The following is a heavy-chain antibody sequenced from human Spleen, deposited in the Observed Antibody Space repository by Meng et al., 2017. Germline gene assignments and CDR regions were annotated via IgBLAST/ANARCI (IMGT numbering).Heavy chain of an antibody. CDR1: GGTFSSYA. CDR2: IIPIFGTA. V-gene: IGHV1-69*13. Sequence: SVKVSCKASGGTFSSYAISWVRQAPGQGLEWMGGIIPIFGTANYAQKFQGRVTITADESTSTAYMELSSLRSEDTAVYYCARDQGYGDYGVNYYYYYGMDVWGQGTMVTVSS. J-gene: IGHJ6*02. D-gene: IGHD4-17*01. CDR3: ARDQGYGDYGVNYYYYYGMDV.